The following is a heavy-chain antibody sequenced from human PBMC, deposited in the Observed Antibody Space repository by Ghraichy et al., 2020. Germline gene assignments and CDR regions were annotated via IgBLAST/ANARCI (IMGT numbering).Heavy chain of an antibody. CDR3: AREPYYYDSSGYYLSPSAFDI. J-gene: IGHJ3*02. CDR2: IYYSGST. V-gene: IGHV4-39*07. CDR1: GGSISSSSYY. Sequence: SETLSLTCTVSGGSISSSSYYWGWIRQPPGKGLEWIGSIYYSGSTYYNPSLKSRVTISVDTSKNQFSLKLSSVTAADTAVYYCAREPYYYDSSGYYLSPSAFDIWGQGTMVTVSS. D-gene: IGHD3-22*01.